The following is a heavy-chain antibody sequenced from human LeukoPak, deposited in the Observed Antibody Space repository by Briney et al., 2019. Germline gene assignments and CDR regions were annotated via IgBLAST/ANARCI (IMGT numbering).Heavy chain of an antibody. J-gene: IGHJ3*02. CDR1: GGSISSGGYS. V-gene: IGHV4-30-2*01. D-gene: IGHD3-22*01. CDR2: IYHSGST. Sequence: SETLSLTCAVSGGSISSGGYSWSWIRQPPGKGLEWIGYIYHSGSTYYNPSLKSRVTITVARSKNQFTLKLSSVTAADTAVYYCARGIVVVRGAFDIWGQGTMVTVSS. CDR3: ARGIVVVRGAFDI.